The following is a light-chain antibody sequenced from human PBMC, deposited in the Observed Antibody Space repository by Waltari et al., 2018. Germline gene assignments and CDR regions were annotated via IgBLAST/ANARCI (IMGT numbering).Light chain of an antibody. CDR2: DAS. Sequence: EILLTQSPATLSLSPGERATLSCRASQSVRNYLIWYHKRPGQAPRLLIYDASNRATGVPARFSGSGSGTDFTLTISSLEPEDFGVYYCQHRYDWPYSFGQGTKVEIK. V-gene: IGKV3-11*01. CDR1: QSVRNY. J-gene: IGKJ2*03. CDR3: QHRYDWPYS.